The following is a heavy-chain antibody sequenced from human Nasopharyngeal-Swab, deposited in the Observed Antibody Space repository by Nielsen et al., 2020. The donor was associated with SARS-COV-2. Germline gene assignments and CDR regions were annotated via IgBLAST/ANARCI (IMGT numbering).Heavy chain of an antibody. Sequence: GGSLRLTCVASGDSSRTDGLSWVRQAPGKGLQWVAANSGSGEISDGGGSTYYADSVKGRFTISRDNSKNTLFLQMNGLGDEDTAVYYCAKDLRGPYFFWGQGTLVTVSS. CDR3: AKDLRGPYFF. CDR2: NSGSGEISDGGGST. J-gene: IGHJ4*02. D-gene: IGHD2/OR15-2a*01. V-gene: IGHV3-23*01. CDR1: GDSSRTDG.